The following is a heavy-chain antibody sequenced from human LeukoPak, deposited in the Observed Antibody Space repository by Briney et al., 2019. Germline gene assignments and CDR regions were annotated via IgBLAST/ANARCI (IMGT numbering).Heavy chain of an antibody. CDR1: GFTFDDYA. CDR3: AKLPPLYCSSTSCYGASDAFDI. CDR2: ISWNSGSI. V-gene: IGHV3-9*01. Sequence: GRSLRLSCAASGFTFDDYAMHWVRQAPGKGLEWVSGISWNSGSIGYADSVKGRFTISRDNAKNSLYLQMNSLRAEDTALYYCAKLPPLYCSSTSCYGASDAFDIWGQGTMVTVSS. J-gene: IGHJ3*02. D-gene: IGHD2-2*01.